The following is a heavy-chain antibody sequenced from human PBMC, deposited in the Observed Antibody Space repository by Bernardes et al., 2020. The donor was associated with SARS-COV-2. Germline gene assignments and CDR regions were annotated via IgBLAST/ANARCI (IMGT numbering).Heavy chain of an antibody. CDR1: GYGFSNHW. CDR2: IFPGDSNT. CDR3: ARHYAAGHFDN. V-gene: IGHV5-51*01. D-gene: IGHD6-13*01. Sequence: GESLKISCKASGYGFSNHWIAWVRQTPGKGLEWMGIIFPGDSNTRYSPSFQGQVTISVDKSINTAYLQWSSLKASDTAIFFCARHYAAGHFDNWGQGTLVTVSS. J-gene: IGHJ4*02.